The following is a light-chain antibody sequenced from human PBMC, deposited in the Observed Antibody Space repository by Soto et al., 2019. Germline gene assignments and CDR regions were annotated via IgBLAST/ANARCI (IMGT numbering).Light chain of an antibody. Sequence: DIQMTQSPSTLSSSPGDRVTITCRASQTISRCLAWYQQKPGKAPKLLIYDVSSLASGVPSRFSGSGSGTEFTLTSSRLQPDDFATYYCQQYNSYSWTFGQGTRVEIK. J-gene: IGKJ1*01. V-gene: IGKV1-5*01. CDR3: QQYNSYSWT. CDR1: QTISRC. CDR2: DVS.